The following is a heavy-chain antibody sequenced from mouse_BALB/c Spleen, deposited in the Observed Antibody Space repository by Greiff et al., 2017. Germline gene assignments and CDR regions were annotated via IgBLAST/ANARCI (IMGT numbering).Heavy chain of an antibody. Sequence: EVQGVESGGGLVKPGGSLKLSCAASGFTFSSYAMSWVRQTPEKRLEWVASISSGGSTYYPDSVKGRFTISRDNARNILYLQMSSLRSEDTAMYYCARHGGYEGWYFDVWGAGTTVTVSS. CDR2: ISSGGST. CDR3: ARHGGYEGWYFDV. CDR1: GFTFSSYA. J-gene: IGHJ1*01. D-gene: IGHD3-1*01. V-gene: IGHV5-6-5*01.